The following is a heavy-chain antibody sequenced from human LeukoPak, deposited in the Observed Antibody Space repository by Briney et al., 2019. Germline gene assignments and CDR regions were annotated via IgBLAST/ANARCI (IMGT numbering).Heavy chain of an antibody. J-gene: IGHJ4*02. CDR1: GGSISSYY. CDR3: AREGYSSRAFDY. D-gene: IGHD6-13*01. CDR2: VYYSGST. V-gene: IGHV4-59*12. Sequence: SETLSLTCTVSGGSISSYYWSWIRQPPGKGLEWIGYVYYSGSTNYNPSLKGRVTISVDTSKSQFSLKLTSVTAADTAVYYCAREGYSSRAFDYWGQGTLVTVSS.